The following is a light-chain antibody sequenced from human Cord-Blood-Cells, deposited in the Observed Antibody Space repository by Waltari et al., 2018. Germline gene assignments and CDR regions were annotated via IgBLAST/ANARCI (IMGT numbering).Light chain of an antibody. V-gene: IGLV1-40*01. CDR1: SSNIGAGYD. CDR2: GNS. J-gene: IGLJ2*01. Sequence: QSVLTQPPSVSGAPGQRVTISCTGSSSNIGAGYDVHWYQQLPGTAPKLLIYGNSNRPSGVPDRRSGSKSGTSASLAITGLQAEDEADYYCQSYDSSLSAVVFGGGTKLTVL. CDR3: QSYDSSLSAVV.